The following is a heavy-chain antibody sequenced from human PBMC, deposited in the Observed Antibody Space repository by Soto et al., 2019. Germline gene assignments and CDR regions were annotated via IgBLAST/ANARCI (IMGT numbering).Heavy chain of an antibody. CDR3: TRGSGDY. Sequence: PSETLSLTCTVSVGSMTTYYWSWIRQPPGRGLEWIGYIYNSGTTNYNPSLKSRVTISVDMSKNQFSLRLNSVTAADTAVYYCTRGSGDYWGQGTLVTVSS. V-gene: IGHV4-59*01. D-gene: IGHD6-25*01. J-gene: IGHJ4*02. CDR2: IYNSGTT. CDR1: VGSMTTYY.